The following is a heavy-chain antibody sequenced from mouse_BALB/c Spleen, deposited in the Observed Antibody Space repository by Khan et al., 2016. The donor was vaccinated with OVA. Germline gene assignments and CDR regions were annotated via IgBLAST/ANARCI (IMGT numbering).Heavy chain of an antibody. CDR2: ISYSGST. CDR3: ARSIMAN. J-gene: IGHJ2*01. Sequence: VQLQQSGPGLVKPSQSLSLTCTVTGYSITSDYAWNWIRQFPGNKLGWMGYISYSGSTSYNPSLKSRISITRDTSKNQFFLQLNSVTTEDTATYYCARSIMANWGQGTTLTVSS. CDR1: GYSITSDYA. V-gene: IGHV3-2*02.